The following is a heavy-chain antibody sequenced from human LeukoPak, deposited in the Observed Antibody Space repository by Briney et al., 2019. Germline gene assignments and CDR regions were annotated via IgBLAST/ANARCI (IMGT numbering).Heavy chain of an antibody. V-gene: IGHV4-34*01. CDR1: XGSFSGYY. CDR3: AREDYGGNRIFDY. D-gene: IGHD4-23*01. J-gene: IGHJ4*02. CDR2: INHSGST. Sequence: SETLSLTCAVXXGSFSGYYWSWIRQPPGKGLEWIGEINHSGSTNYNPSLKSRVTISVDTSKNQFSLKLSSVTAADTAVYYCAREDYGGNRIFDYWGQGTLVTVSS.